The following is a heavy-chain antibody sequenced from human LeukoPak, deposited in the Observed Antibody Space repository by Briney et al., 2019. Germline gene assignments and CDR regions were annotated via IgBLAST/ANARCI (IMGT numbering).Heavy chain of an antibody. J-gene: IGHJ3*02. CDR1: GFTFSSYG. Sequence: GGSLRLSCAASGFTFSSYGMHWVRQAPGKGLEWVAVISYDGSNKYYADSVKGRFTISGDNSKNTLYLQMNSLRAEDTAVYYCAKESPHTYYDFWSGYYTSGEGGAFDIWGQGTMVTVSS. CDR3: AKESPHTYYDFWSGYYTSGEGGAFDI. CDR2: ISYDGSNK. D-gene: IGHD3-3*01. V-gene: IGHV3-30*18.